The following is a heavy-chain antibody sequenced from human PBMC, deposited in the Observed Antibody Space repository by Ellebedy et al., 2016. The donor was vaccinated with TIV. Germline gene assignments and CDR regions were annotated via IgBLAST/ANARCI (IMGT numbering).Heavy chain of an antibody. Sequence: AASVKVSCKASGYTFTSYDINWVRQATGQGLEWMGWMNPNRGNTGYAQKFQVRVPITRNTSISTAYMELSSLRSEDTAVYYCARVYGSGSYLYYYYGMDVWGQGTTVTVSS. CDR3: ARVYGSGSYLYYYYGMDV. CDR1: GYTFTSYD. CDR2: MNPNRGNT. D-gene: IGHD3-10*01. J-gene: IGHJ6*02. V-gene: IGHV1-8*03.